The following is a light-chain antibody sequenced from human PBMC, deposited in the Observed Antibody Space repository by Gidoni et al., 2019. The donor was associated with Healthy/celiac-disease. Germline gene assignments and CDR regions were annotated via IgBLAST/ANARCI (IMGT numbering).Light chain of an antibody. V-gene: IGKV2-28*01. CDR3: MEALQTPWT. J-gene: IGKJ1*01. Sequence: DIVMTQSPLSLPVTPGEPASISCRSSPSLLHSNGYNYLDWYLQKPGQSPLLLIYLGSDRAAGVPDRLGGRGSGKDFTLKISRVEAEEVGVYYCMEALQTPWTFGQGTKVEIK. CDR1: PSLLHSNGYNY. CDR2: LGS.